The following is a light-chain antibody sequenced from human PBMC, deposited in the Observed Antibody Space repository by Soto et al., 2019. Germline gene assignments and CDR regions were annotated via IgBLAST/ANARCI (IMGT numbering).Light chain of an antibody. CDR2: VAS. J-gene: IGKJ1*01. V-gene: IGKV1-17*01. Sequence: DIQMTQSPASLSASLGDRVTITCRASQDIRNDLAWYQQKPGKAPKRLIYVASSLQSGVPSRFSGSGSGTEFTLTISSLQSEDFAVYQCQQYYNLWTFGQGTKVDIK. CDR3: QQYYNLWT. CDR1: QDIRND.